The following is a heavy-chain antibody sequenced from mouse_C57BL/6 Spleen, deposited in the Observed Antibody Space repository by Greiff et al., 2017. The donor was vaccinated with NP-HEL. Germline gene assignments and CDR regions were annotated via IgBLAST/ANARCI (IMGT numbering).Heavy chain of an antibody. CDR1: GYTFTSYW. Sequence: QVQLQQPGAELVKPGASVKLSCKASGYTFTSYWMHWVKQRPGQGLEWIGMIHPNSGSTNYNEKFKSKATLTVDKSSSTAYMQLSSLTSEDSAVYCCARSQDYDLFDYWGQGTTLTVSS. J-gene: IGHJ2*01. CDR2: IHPNSGST. CDR3: ARSQDYDLFDY. D-gene: IGHD2-4*01. V-gene: IGHV1-64*01.